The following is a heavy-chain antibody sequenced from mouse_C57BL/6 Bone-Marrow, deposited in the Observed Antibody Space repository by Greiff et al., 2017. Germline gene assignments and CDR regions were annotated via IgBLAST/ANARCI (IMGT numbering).Heavy chain of an antibody. Sequence: QVQLQQPGAELVKPGASVKLSCKASGYTFTSYWMHWVKQRPGRGLEWIGRIDPNSGGTKYNEKFKSKATLTVDKSSSTAYMQLSSLRSEDSADYDGARGAIYYGSSYTWFAYWGQGTLVTVSA. J-gene: IGHJ3*01. V-gene: IGHV1-72*01. CDR1: GYTFTSYW. CDR2: IDPNSGGT. CDR3: ARGAIYYGSSYTWFAY. D-gene: IGHD1-1*01.